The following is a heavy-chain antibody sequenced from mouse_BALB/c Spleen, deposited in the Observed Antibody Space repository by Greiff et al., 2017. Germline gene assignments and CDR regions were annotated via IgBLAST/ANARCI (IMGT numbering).Heavy chain of an antibody. CDR3: ARGSTMISCAY. V-gene: IGHV1-7*01. CDR2: INPSTGYT. Sequence: VQLQESGAELAKPGASVKMSCKASGYTFTSYWMHWVKQRPGQGLEWIGYINPSTGYTEYNQKFKDKATLTADKSSSTAYMQLSSLTSEDSAVYYCARGSTMISCAYWGQGTLVTVSA. D-gene: IGHD2-4*01. J-gene: IGHJ3*01. CDR1: GYTFTSYW.